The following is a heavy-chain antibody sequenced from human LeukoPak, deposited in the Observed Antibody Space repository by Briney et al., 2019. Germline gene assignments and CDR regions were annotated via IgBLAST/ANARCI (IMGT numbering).Heavy chain of an antibody. CDR2: IYYSGST. J-gene: IGHJ4*02. CDR3: AIRLMDYYGSGSYHRSYYFDY. D-gene: IGHD3-10*01. CDR1: GGSISSGDYY. Sequence: SQTLSLTCTVSGGSISSGDYYWSWIRQPPGKGLEWIGYIYYSGSTYYNPSLKSRVTISVDTSKNQFSLKLSSVTAADTAVYYCAIRLMDYYGSGSYHRSYYFDYWGQGTLVTVSS. V-gene: IGHV4-30-4*01.